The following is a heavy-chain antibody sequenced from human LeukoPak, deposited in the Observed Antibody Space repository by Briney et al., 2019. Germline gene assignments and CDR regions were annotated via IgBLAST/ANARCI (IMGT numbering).Heavy chain of an antibody. Sequence: SETLSLTCAVYGGSFSGYYWSWIRQPPGKGLEWIGEINHSGSTNYNPSLESRVTISVDTSKNQFSLKLSSVTAADTAVYYCARDKVSGSGWWYYFDYWGQGTLVTVSS. D-gene: IGHD6-19*01. CDR3: ARDKVSGSGWWYYFDY. CDR2: INHSGST. J-gene: IGHJ4*02. CDR1: GGSFSGYY. V-gene: IGHV4-34*01.